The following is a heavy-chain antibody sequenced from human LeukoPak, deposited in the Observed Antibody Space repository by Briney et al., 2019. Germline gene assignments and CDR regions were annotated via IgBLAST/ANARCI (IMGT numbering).Heavy chain of an antibody. Sequence: GGSLRLSCAASGFTLRDYAMHWVRQVPGKGLEWVAGISFNSGNLDYANSVKGRFTISRDNANNSLYLQMNSLTTEDTAWYFCAKAKGFAAMYYFDYWGQGTLVTVSS. J-gene: IGHJ4*02. CDR3: AKAKGFAAMYYFDY. V-gene: IGHV3-9*01. CDR2: ISFNSGNL. D-gene: IGHD3-10*01. CDR1: GFTLRDYA.